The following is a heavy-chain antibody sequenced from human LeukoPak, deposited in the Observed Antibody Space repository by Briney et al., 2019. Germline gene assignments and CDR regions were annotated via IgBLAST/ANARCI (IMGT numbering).Heavy chain of an antibody. V-gene: IGHV4-34*01. D-gene: IGHD3-3*01. J-gene: IGHJ4*02. CDR2: INHSGST. CDR1: GGSFSGYY. Sequence: SETLSPTCAVYGGSFSGYYWSWIRQPPGKGLEWIWEINHSGSTNYNPSLKSRVTISVDTSKNQFSLKLSSVTAADTAVYYCARSGLYYDFWSGYRQPSDYWGQGTLVTVSS. CDR3: ARSGLYYDFWSGYRQPSDY.